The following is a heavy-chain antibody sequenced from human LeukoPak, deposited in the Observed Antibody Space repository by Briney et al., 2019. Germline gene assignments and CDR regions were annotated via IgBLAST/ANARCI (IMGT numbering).Heavy chain of an antibody. CDR3: ARTASSYNWYFDL. J-gene: IGHJ2*01. V-gene: IGHV4-4*07. CDR2: IYTSGST. CDR1: GDSIINYY. D-gene: IGHD4-11*01. Sequence: SETLSLTCIVSGDSIINYYWSWIRQPAGKGLEWIGRIYTSGSTNYNPPLKSRVTISVDKSKNQVSLRLSSVTAADTAVYYCARTASSYNWYFDLWGRGTLVTVSS.